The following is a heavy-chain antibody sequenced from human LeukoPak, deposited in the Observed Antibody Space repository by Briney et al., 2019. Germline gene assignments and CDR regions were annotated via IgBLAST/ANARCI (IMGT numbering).Heavy chain of an antibody. V-gene: IGHV3-33*01. CDR3: ARDRRIAAAGRFDY. CDR2: IWYGGSNK. J-gene: IGHJ4*02. D-gene: IGHD6-13*01. Sequence: GGSLRLSCAASGFTFSSYGMHWVRQAPGKGLEWVAVIWYGGSNKYYADSVKGRFTISRDNSKNTLYLQMNSLRAEDTAVYYCARDRRIAAAGRFDYWGQGTLVTVSS. CDR1: GFTFSSYG.